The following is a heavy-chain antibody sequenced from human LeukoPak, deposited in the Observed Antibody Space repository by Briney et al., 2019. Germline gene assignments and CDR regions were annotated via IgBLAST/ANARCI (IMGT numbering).Heavy chain of an antibody. J-gene: IGHJ4*02. V-gene: IGHV1-18*01. D-gene: IGHD3-3*01. CDR3: ARVTYYDFWSGYYLFDY. Sequence: GASVKVSCKASGYTFATYGFSWVRQAPGQGLEWMGWISAYNGHRTYAQNFQGRVSMTTDSSTNTAYMELSRLRSDDTAVYYCARVTYYDFWSGYYLFDYWGQGTLVTVSS. CDR2: ISAYNGHR. CDR1: GYTFATYG.